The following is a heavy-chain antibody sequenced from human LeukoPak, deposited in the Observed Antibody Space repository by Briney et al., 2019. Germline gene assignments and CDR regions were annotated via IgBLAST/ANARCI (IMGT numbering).Heavy chain of an antibody. CDR2: IYTSGTS. CDR1: GGSINSYY. V-gene: IGHV4-4*09. J-gene: IGHJ4*02. CDR3: AGSLPAPKEFAY. Sequence: SETLSLTCTVSGGSINSYYWSWIRQPPGKGLEWIGYIYTSGTSNYTPSLKSRVTMSVDTSNNQFSLKLHSVTAADTAVYYCAGSLPAPKEFAYWGQGTLVTVSS.